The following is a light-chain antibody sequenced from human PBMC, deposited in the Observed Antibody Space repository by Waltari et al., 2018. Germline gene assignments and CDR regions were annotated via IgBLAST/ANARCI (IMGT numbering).Light chain of an antibody. J-gene: IGLJ2*01. CDR1: SSDIGAYNY. CDR3: CSYAGSHTPQWI. CDR2: DVT. Sequence: QSALTQPRSVSGSPGQSVSISCTGTSSDIGAYNYVSWYQQSPGKAPKAIIYDVTKWPPGVPDRFSGSKSGNTASLTISGLQTEDEAEYYCCSYAGSHTPQWIFGGGTKLTVL. V-gene: IGLV2-11*01.